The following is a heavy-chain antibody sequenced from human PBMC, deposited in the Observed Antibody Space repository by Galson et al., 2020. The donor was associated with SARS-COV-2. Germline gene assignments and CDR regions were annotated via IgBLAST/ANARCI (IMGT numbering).Heavy chain of an antibody. J-gene: IGHJ3*02. D-gene: IGHD3-9*01. CDR2: IKSKTDGGTT. Sequence: GGSLRLSCAASGFTFSNAWMSWVRQAPGKGLEWVGRIKSKTDGGTTDYAAPVKGRFTISRDDSKNTLYLQMNSLKTEDTAVYYCTTPILTGWDDAFDIWGQGTMVTVSS. CDR1: GFTFSNAW. CDR3: TTPILTGWDDAFDI. V-gene: IGHV3-15*01.